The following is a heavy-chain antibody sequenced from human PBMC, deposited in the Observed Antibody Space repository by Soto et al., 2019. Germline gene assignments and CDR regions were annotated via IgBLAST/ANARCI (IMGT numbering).Heavy chain of an antibody. CDR1: GGSISSGGYY. Sequence: SETLSLTCTVSGGSISSGGYYWSWIRQHPGKGLEWIGYIYYSGSTYYNPSLKSRVTISVDTSKNQFSLKLSSVTAADTAVYYCARAEHIVVVRTAFDIWGQGTMVTVSS. CDR2: IYYSGST. CDR3: ARAEHIVVVRTAFDI. J-gene: IGHJ3*02. V-gene: IGHV4-31*03. D-gene: IGHD2-21*01.